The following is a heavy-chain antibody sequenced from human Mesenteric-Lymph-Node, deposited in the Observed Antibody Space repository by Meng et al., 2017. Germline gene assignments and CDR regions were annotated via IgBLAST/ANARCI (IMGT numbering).Heavy chain of an antibody. J-gene: IGHJ2*01. CDR2: IYNSGST. CDR3: ARGQKGYFDL. Sequence: QVHRQEPGPGLAKPSQTPSLTCTGSGGAISSSNYYWSWIPQPPGKGLEWSGHIYNSGSTYYNPSLKSRITISVDTSKNQFSLKLSSVTAADTAVYYCARGQKGYFDLWGRGTLVTVSS. CDR1: GGAISSSNYY. V-gene: IGHV4-30-4*01.